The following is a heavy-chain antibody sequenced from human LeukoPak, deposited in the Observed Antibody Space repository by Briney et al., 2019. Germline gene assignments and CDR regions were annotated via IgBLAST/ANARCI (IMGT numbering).Heavy chain of an antibody. J-gene: IGHJ3*02. CDR2: IYPGDSDT. Sequence: GESLKISCKGSGYSFTSYWIGWVRQMPGKGLEWMGIIYPGDSDTRYSPSFQGQVTISADKSISTAYLQWSSLKASDTAMYYCARIYCGGDCYSGAFDIWGQGTVVTVSS. V-gene: IGHV5-51*01. CDR3: ARIYCGGDCYSGAFDI. D-gene: IGHD2-21*02. CDR1: GYSFTSYW.